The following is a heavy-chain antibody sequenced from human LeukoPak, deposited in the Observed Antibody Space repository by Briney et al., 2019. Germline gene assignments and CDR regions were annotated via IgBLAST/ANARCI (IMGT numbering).Heavy chain of an antibody. CDR2: ISGSGGST. J-gene: IGHJ4*02. CDR3: AKDGTCYYDSSGYPYYFDY. CDR1: GFTFSSYA. Sequence: GGSLRLSCAASGFTFSSYAMSWVRQAPGKGLEGVSAISGSGGSTYYADSVKGRFTISRDNSKNTLYLQMNSLRAEDTAVYYCAKDGTCYYDSSGYPYYFDYWGQGTLVTVSS. D-gene: IGHD3-22*01. V-gene: IGHV3-23*01.